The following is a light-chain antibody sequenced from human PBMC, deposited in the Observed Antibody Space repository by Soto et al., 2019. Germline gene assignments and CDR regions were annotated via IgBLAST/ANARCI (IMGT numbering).Light chain of an antibody. V-gene: IGKV3-20*01. CDR1: QSVSNTY. Sequence: EIVLTQAPGTLSLSPGERATLSCRSSQSVSNTYLAWYQQKPGQSPRLLIYGASNRASGIPDRFSGSGSGTDFILTISRLDPEDFAVHYCQQYASSPLTFGGGPKVDTK. CDR2: GAS. CDR3: QQYASSPLT. J-gene: IGKJ4*02.